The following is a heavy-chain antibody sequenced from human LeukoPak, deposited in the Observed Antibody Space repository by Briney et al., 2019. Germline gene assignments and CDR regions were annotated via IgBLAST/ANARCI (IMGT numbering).Heavy chain of an antibody. CDR2: IWNDGSNK. CDR3: ARDKGPYYFDY. Sequence: GGSLRLSCAASGFTFSSYGMHWVRQAPGKGLEWLAVIWNDGSNKYYADSAKGRFTISRDNSKNTLYLQMNSLRAEDTAVYYCARDKGPYYFDYWGQGTLLTVSS. V-gene: IGHV3-33*01. CDR1: GFTFSSYG. J-gene: IGHJ4*02.